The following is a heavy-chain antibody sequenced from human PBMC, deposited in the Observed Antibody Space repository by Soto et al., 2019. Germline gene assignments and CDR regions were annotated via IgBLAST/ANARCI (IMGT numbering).Heavy chain of an antibody. CDR1: GFTFSSYG. CDR2: IWYDGSNK. J-gene: IGHJ4*02. Sequence: QVQLVESGGGVVQPGRSLRLSCAASGFTFSSYGMHWVRQAPGKGLEWVAVIWYDGSNKYYADSVKGRFTISRDNSKNTLYLQMNSLRAEDTAVYYCAVVAPVAGTLVAPDYWGLGTLVTVSS. V-gene: IGHV3-33*01. CDR3: AVVAPVAGTLVAPDY. D-gene: IGHD6-19*01.